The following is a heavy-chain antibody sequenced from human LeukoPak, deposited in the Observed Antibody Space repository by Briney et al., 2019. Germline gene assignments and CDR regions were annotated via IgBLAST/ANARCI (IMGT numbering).Heavy chain of an antibody. J-gene: IGHJ6*02. D-gene: IGHD5-18*01. CDR1: GGSISSYY. CDR3: ARVDTAMVGDYYGMDV. V-gene: IGHV4-59*01. CDR2: IYYSGST. Sequence: SETLSLTCTVSGGSISSYYWSWIRQPPGKGLEWIGYIYYSGSTNYNPYIKSRVTISVATSKKQFSLKLSSVTAADTAVYYCARVDTAMVGDYYGMDVCGQGTTVTAPS.